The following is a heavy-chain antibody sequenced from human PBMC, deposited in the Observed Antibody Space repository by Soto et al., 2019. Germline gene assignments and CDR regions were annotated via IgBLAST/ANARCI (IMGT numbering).Heavy chain of an antibody. V-gene: IGHV4-39*02. CDR1: GGSISSSSYY. CDR2: IYYSGST. J-gene: IGHJ3*02. Sequence: PSETLSLTCTVSGGSISSSSYYWGWIRQPPGKGLEWIGSIYYSGSTYYNPSLKSRVTISVDTSKNQFSLKLSSVTAADTAVYYCVRDYYDSSGYWLRAFDIWGQGTMVTVSS. CDR3: VRDYYDSSGYWLRAFDI. D-gene: IGHD3-22*01.